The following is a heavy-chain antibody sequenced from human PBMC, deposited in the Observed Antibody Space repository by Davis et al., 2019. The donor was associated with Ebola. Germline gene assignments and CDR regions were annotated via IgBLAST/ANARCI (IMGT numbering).Heavy chain of an antibody. CDR1: GFTFSTYW. Sequence: GGSLRLSCAASGFTFSTYWMSWVRQAPGKGLEWVANIKPDGSEKSYVDSVKGRFTISRDNAKNSVYLEMNSLRAEDTAVFYCARDRWPNLASYYGMDVWGQGTTVTVSS. V-gene: IGHV3-7*01. J-gene: IGHJ6*02. CDR3: ARDRWPNLASYYGMDV. D-gene: IGHD4-23*01. CDR2: IKPDGSEK.